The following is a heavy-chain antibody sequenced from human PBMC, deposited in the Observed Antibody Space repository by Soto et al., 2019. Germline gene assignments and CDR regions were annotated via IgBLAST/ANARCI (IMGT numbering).Heavy chain of an antibody. CDR2: ISSHSNYI. CDR3: ARDSGTVNPGYFDF. CDR1: GFTFDTYS. Sequence: GGSLSLSCAASGFTFDTYSMNWVRQAPGKGLDWVSSISSHSNYIYYADSLRGRVTISRDNAKKLLYLEVNRLTVDDTGIYYCARDSGTVNPGYFDFWGQGILVTVSS. J-gene: IGHJ4*02. D-gene: IGHD4-17*01. V-gene: IGHV3-21*01.